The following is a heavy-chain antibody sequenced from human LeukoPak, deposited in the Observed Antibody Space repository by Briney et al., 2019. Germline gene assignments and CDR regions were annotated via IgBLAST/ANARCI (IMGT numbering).Heavy chain of an antibody. Sequence: GGSLRLSCAASGFTFSSYGMHWVRQAPGKGLEWVAFIRYDGSNKYYADSVKGRFTISRDNSKNTLYLQMNSLRAEDTAVYYCARDNDSRDPPHFDYWGQGTLVTDSS. D-gene: IGHD3-16*01. CDR2: IRYDGSNK. J-gene: IGHJ4*02. CDR1: GFTFSSYG. CDR3: ARDNDSRDPPHFDY. V-gene: IGHV3-30*02.